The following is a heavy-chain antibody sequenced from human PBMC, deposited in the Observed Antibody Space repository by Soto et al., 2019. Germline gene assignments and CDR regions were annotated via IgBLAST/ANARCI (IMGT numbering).Heavy chain of an antibody. CDR1: GFTFSSYS. CDR3: AREYYYGSGSYYKWEPFDY. J-gene: IGHJ4*02. V-gene: IGHV3-48*01. D-gene: IGHD3-10*01. CDR2: ISSSSSTI. Sequence: GGSLRLSCAASGFTFSSYSMNWVRQAPGKGLEWVSYISSSSSTIYYADSVKGRFTISRDNAKNSLYLQMNSLRAEDTAVYYCAREYYYGSGSYYKWEPFDYWGQGTLVTVSS.